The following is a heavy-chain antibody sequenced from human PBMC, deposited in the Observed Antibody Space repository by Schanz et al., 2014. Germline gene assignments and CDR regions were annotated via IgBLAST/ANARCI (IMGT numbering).Heavy chain of an antibody. D-gene: IGHD3-10*01. CDR1: GYTFTSYD. J-gene: IGHJ4*02. CDR2: MNSKTGNT. CDR3: ARIGGSVIDY. Sequence: QVQLVQSGAEVKKPGASVKVSCKASGYTFTSYDINWVRQATGQGLEWMGWMNSKTGNTGYAQRFQGRVTMTRNTSITTAYLELSSLRSGDTAVYYCARIGGSVIDYGAQGTLVTVSS. V-gene: IGHV1-8*01.